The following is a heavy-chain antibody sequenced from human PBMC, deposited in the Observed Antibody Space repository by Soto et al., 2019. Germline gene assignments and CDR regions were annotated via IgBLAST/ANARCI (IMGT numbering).Heavy chain of an antibody. V-gene: IGHV1-69*13. CDR3: ARGRGYNWNLLYYYYGMDV. Sequence: SVKVSCKASGGTFSSYAISWVRQAPGQGLEWMGGIIPIFGTANYAQKFQGRVTITADESTSTAYMELSSLRSEDTAVYYCARGRGYNWNLLYYYYGMDVWGQGTTVTVSS. J-gene: IGHJ6*02. CDR1: GGTFSSYA. D-gene: IGHD1-20*01. CDR2: IIPIFGTA.